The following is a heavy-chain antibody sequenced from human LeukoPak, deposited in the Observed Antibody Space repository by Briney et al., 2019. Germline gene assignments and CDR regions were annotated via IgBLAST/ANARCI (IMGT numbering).Heavy chain of an antibody. J-gene: IGHJ6*03. CDR1: GGTFSSYA. CDR2: IIPIFGTA. V-gene: IGHV1-69*05. D-gene: IGHD6-6*01. Sequence: ASVKVSCKASGGTFSSYAISWVRQAPGQGLEWMGGIIPIFGTANYAQKFQGRVAITTDESTSTAYMELSSLRSEDTAVYYCARGGIAARPGYYYYYMDVWGKGTTVTVSS. CDR3: ARGGIAARPGYYYYYMDV.